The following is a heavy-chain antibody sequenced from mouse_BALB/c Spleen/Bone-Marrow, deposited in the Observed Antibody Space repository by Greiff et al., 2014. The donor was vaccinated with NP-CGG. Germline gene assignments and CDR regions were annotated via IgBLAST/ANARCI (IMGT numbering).Heavy chain of an antibody. CDR1: GFTFSDFY. Sequence: EVMLVESGGGLVKPGGSLKLSCAASGFTFSDFYMYWVRQTPEKRLEWVATISYGGSYIYYPDSVKGRFTISRDDAKNNLYLQMSSLKSEYTAMYYCARDRGVQGYAMDYWGQGTSVTVSS. D-gene: IGHD2-14*01. CDR2: ISYGGSYI. J-gene: IGHJ4*01. V-gene: IGHV5-4*02. CDR3: ARDRGVQGYAMDY.